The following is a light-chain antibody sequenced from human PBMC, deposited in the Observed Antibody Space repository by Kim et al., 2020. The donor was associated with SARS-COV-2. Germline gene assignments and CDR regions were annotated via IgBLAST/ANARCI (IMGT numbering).Light chain of an antibody. CDR1: SSGVGAYSV. V-gene: IGLV2-14*04. CDR3: SSFTTSSTWV. Sequence: QSITSSYAGTSSGVGAYSVVSWYQQHPGRTPRLMIYDVTERPSGISNRFSGSKSGNTASLTVSGLQAEDEADYHCSSFTTSSTWVFGGGTQLTVL. J-gene: IGLJ3*02. CDR2: DVT.